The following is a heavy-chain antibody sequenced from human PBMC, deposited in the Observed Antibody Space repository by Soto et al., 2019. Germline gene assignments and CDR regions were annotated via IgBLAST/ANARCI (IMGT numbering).Heavy chain of an antibody. V-gene: IGHV3-7*01. CDR1: GFTFNSYW. CDR2: INQNGGEK. CDR3: VRYRMGPPDNNYSAA. Sequence: EVQLVESGGGLVQPGGSLTLSCADSGFTFNSYWMNWVRQAPGKGLEWVANINQNGGEKYYVDSVKGRFTISRDNAKNSLCLQLNSLGVDATAVYYCVRYRMGPPDNNYSAAWGQGTLVAVSS. J-gene: IGHJ5*02. D-gene: IGHD2-15*01.